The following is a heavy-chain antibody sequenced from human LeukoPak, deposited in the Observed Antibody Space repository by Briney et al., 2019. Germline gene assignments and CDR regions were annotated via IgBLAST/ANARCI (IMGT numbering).Heavy chain of an antibody. CDR3: ARILHISGWSIDY. CDR2: ISSSDSTI. CDR1: GFNFRTYS. V-gene: IGHV3-48*04. J-gene: IGHJ4*02. Sequence: GGSLRLSCAASGFNFRTYSMNWVRQAPGKGLEWVSFISSSDSTIYYADSVKGRFTISRDNAKNSLYLQMNSLRAEDTAVYYCARILHISGWSIDYWGQGALVTVSS. D-gene: IGHD6-19*01.